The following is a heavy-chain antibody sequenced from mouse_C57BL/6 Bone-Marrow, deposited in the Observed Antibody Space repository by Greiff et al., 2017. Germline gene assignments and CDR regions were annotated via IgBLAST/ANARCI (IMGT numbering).Heavy chain of an antibody. Sequence: DVKLVESGGGFVQPGGSLKLSCAASGFTFSDYGMAWVRQAPRKGPEWVAFISNLAYSIYYADTVTGRFTISRENAKNTLYLEMSSLRSEDTAMYYCARWRGRGAWFAYWGQGTLVTVSA. V-gene: IGHV5-15*01. CDR3: ARWRGRGAWFAY. CDR1: GFTFSDYG. J-gene: IGHJ3*01. CDR2: ISNLAYSI.